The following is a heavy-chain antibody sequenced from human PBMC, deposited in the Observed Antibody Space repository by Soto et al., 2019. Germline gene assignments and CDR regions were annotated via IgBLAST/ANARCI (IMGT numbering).Heavy chain of an antibody. CDR2: MNPGSGDT. CDR3: ARMATFGSLNWFDP. V-gene: IGHV1-8*01. J-gene: IGHJ5*02. Sequence: VKVSCKASGYTFTNNDVTWVRQATGQGLEWMGWMNPGSGDTGYAQKFQGRVTMTRNISIATAYMELGSLRSEDTAIYYCARMATFGSLNWFDPWGQGTLVTV. D-gene: IGHD3-16*01. CDR1: GYTFTNND.